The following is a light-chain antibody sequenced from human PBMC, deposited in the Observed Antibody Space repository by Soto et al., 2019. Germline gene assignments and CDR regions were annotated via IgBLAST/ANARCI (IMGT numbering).Light chain of an antibody. CDR2: KAS. V-gene: IGKV1-5*03. CDR3: QHYMTYPLT. Sequence: DIQLTQSPSTLSASVGDRVTITCRASETISSWLAWYQQKPEKAPKLLIHKASSLESGVPSRFSGGGSGTEFTLTISSLQPDDFATYYCQHYMTYPLTFGGGTQVEIK. CDR1: ETISSW. J-gene: IGKJ4*01.